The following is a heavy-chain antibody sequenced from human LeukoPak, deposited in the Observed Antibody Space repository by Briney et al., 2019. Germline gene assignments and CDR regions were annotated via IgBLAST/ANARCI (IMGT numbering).Heavy chain of an antibody. V-gene: IGHV1-46*01. J-gene: IGHJ4*02. CDR1: GYSFTSNY. CDR3: ARDQEGFDY. CDR2: IYPRDGST. Sequence: PAASVKVSCKASGYSFTSNYIHWLRQAPGQGLEWMGMIYPRDGSTSYAQRFQDRVTVTRDTSTSTVHMELSGLRSEDTAVYCARDQEGFDYWGQGTQVTVSS.